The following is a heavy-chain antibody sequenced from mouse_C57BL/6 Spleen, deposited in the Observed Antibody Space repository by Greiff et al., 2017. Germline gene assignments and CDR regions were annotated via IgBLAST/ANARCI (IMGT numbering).Heavy chain of an antibody. D-gene: IGHD1-1*01. CDR2: ISDGGSYT. CDR1: GFTFSSYA. Sequence: EVQRVESGGGLVKPGGSLKLSCAASGFTFSSYAMSWVRQTPEKRLEWVATISDGGSYTYYPDNVKGRFTISRDNAKNNLYLQMSHLKSEDTAMXYCARVPYYDGSRDWYFDVWGTGTTVTVSS. J-gene: IGHJ1*03. CDR3: ARVPYYDGSRDWYFDV. V-gene: IGHV5-4*01.